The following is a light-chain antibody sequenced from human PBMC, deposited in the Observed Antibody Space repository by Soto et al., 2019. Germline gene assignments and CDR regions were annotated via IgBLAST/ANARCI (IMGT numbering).Light chain of an antibody. V-gene: IGLV1-40*01. CDR1: SSNIGASKD. CDR3: QSYDNSLSAYV. Sequence: QSVLTQPPSXXXXXXXXXXISCTGSSSNIGASKDVHWYQHLPGTAPKLLIYANTNRPSGVPDRFSGSKSGTSASLAITGLQAEDEADYYCQSYDNSLSAYVFGTGTKVTVL. CDR2: ANT. J-gene: IGLJ1*01.